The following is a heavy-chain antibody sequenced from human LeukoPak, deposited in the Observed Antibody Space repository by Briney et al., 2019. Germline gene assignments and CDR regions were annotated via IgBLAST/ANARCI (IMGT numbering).Heavy chain of an antibody. V-gene: IGHV3-66*01. CDR1: GFTVSSNF. CDR3: ASRFGSGSWSAFDI. D-gene: IGHD3-10*01. CDR2: IYSGGST. J-gene: IGHJ3*02. Sequence: GGSLRLYCAASGFTVSSNFMSWVRQAPGKGLEWVSVIYSGGSTYYVDSVEGRFTISRDSSENTLYLQMNSLRAEDTAVYYCASRFGSGSWSAFDIWGQGTMVTVSS.